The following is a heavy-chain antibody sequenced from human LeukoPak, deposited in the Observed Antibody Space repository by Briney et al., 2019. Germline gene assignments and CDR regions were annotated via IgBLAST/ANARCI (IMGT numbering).Heavy chain of an antibody. CDR3: ARTRGSYYLY. D-gene: IGHD1-26*01. Sequence: ASVKVSCKASGYTFTSYGISWVRQAPGQGLEWMGWISAYNGNTNYAQKFQGRVTITADKSTSTAYMELSSLRSEDTAVYYCARTRGSYYLYWGQGTLVTVSS. J-gene: IGHJ4*02. V-gene: IGHV1-18*01. CDR1: GYTFTSYG. CDR2: ISAYNGNT.